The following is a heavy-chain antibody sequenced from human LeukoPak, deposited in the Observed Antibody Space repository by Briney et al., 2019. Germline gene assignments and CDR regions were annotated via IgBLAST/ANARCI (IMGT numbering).Heavy chain of an antibody. CDR2: ISGSGGST. V-gene: IGHV3-23*01. J-gene: IGHJ4*02. Sequence: GGSLRLSCAASGFTFSSYAMSWVRQAPGKELEWVSAISGSGGSTYYADSVKGRFTISRDNSKNTLYLQMNSLRADDTAVYYCAKARLLTGYYDYWGQGTLVTVSS. D-gene: IGHD2-8*02. CDR3: AKARLLTGYYDY. CDR1: GFTFSSYA.